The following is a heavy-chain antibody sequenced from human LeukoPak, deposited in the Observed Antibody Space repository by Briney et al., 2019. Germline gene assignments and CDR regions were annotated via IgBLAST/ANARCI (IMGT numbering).Heavy chain of an antibody. D-gene: IGHD3-3*01. CDR2: ISYDESKK. V-gene: IGHV3-30-3*01. J-gene: IGHJ4*02. CDR3: ANTYYAFWSGSF. CDR1: GFTFSSYG. Sequence: GGSLRLSCAASGFTFSSYGIHWVRQAPGKGLEWVTVISYDESKKYYADSVKGRFTISRDNSKNTVYLQMNSLRAEDTAVYHCANTYYAFWSGSFWGQGTLVTVSS.